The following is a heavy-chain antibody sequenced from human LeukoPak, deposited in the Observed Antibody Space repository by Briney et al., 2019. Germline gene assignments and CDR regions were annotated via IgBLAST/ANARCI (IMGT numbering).Heavy chain of an antibody. Sequence: GGSLRLSCAASGFTFSSYGMHWVRQAPGKGLEWVAVISYDGSNKYYADSVKGRFTIPRDNSKNTLYLQMNSLRAEDTAVYYCAKGMELWFGELIDYWGQGTLVTVSS. CDR2: ISYDGSNK. CDR3: AKGMELWFGELIDY. CDR1: GFTFSSYG. D-gene: IGHD3-10*01. J-gene: IGHJ4*02. V-gene: IGHV3-30*18.